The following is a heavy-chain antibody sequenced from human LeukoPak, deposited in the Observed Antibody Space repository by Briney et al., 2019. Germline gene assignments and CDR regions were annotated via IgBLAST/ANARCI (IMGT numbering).Heavy chain of an antibody. V-gene: IGHV4-59*01. CDR1: GGSISNYY. Sequence: PSETLSLTCTVSGGSISNYYWSWIRQPPGKGLEWIGYIYYSGGANYNPSLKRRVTISVDTSKNQFSLKLNSVTAADTAVYYCASFNYVVPWFDPWGQGTLVTVSS. D-gene: IGHD4-11*01. J-gene: IGHJ5*02. CDR3: ASFNYVVPWFDP. CDR2: IYYSGGA.